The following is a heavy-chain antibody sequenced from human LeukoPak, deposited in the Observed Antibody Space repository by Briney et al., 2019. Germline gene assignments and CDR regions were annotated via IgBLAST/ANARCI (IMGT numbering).Heavy chain of an antibody. CDR3: ARHGRNWGDAFHI. D-gene: IGHD7-27*01. V-gene: IGHV5-51*01. CDR2: IYPGDSDT. J-gene: IGHJ3*02. CDR1: GYSFTNYW. Sequence: GESLKISCKGSGYSFTNYWIGWVRQVPGKGLEWMGIIYPGDSDTRYSPSFQGQVTISADKSISTAYLQWSSLRASDTAMYYCARHGRNWGDAFHIWGQGTMVTVSS.